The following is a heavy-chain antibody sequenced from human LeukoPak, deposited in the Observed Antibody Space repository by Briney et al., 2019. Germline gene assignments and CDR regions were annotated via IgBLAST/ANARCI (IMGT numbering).Heavy chain of an antibody. V-gene: IGHV1-2*02. Sequence: GASVRVSCKASGYTFSGYYMHWVRQAPGQGLEWMAWINPNGGGTNYAQKFQGRVTMTRDTSISTAYMELSRLRSDDTAVYYCARIHDYGDDTIDYWGQGTLVTVSS. J-gene: IGHJ4*02. D-gene: IGHD4-17*01. CDR3: ARIHDYGDDTIDY. CDR1: GYTFSGYY. CDR2: INPNGGGT.